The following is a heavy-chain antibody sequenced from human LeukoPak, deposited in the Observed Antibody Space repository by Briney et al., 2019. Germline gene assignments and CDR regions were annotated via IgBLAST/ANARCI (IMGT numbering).Heavy chain of an antibody. CDR3: ARVLYQPTYKDAFDI. V-gene: IGHV3-48*03. CDR1: GFTFSTYE. CDR2: ISTSGTTI. Sequence: GGSLRLSCAASGFTFSTYEMNWVRQAPGKGLEWVSYISTSGTTIYYADSVKGRFTISRDNAKNSLYLQMNSLRAEDTAVYYCARVLYQPTYKDAFDIWGQGTMVTVSS. J-gene: IGHJ3*02. D-gene: IGHD2-2*01.